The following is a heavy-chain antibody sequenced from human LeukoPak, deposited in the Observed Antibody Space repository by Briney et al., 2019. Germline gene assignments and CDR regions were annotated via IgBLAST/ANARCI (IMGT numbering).Heavy chain of an antibody. CDR2: SSAYNGDT. CDR3: TRDLGTYTSYSSIFFDY. D-gene: IGHD3-10*01. Sequence: ASVKVSSKASGYTFTDFGISWVRQAPGQGLEWMGWSSAYNGDTKYAQKFQGRVTMTTDTSTSTAYMELRSLRSDDTAVFYCTRDLGTYTSYSSIFFDYWGQGTLVTVSS. J-gene: IGHJ4*02. V-gene: IGHV1-18*01. CDR1: GYTFTDFG.